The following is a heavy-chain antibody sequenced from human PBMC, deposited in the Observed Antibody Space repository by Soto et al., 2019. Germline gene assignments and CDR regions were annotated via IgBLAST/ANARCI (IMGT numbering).Heavy chain of an antibody. CDR1: GGTFSSYA. J-gene: IGHJ4*02. V-gene: IGHV1-69*13. CDR3: ARDRAGGSSNSRGAFDY. D-gene: IGHD6-6*01. CDR2: IIPIFGTA. Sequence: SVKVSCKASGGTFSSYAISWVRQAPGQGLEWMGGIIPIFGTANYAQKFQGRVTITADESTSTAYMELSSLRSEDTAVYYCARDRAGGSSNSRGAFDYWGQGTLVTVSS.